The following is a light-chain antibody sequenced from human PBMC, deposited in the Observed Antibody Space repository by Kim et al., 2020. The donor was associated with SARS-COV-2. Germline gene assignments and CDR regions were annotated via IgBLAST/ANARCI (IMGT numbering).Light chain of an antibody. CDR1: SSNIGSNT. J-gene: IGLJ3*02. CDR3: AAWDDSLNGPV. V-gene: IGLV1-44*01. CDR2: SNN. Sequence: ELTQPPSASGTPGQRVTISCSGSSSNIGSNTVNWYQQLPGTAPKLLIYSNNQRPSGVPDRFSGSKSGTSASLAVSGLQSEDEADYYCAAWDDSLNGPVFGGGTQLTVL.